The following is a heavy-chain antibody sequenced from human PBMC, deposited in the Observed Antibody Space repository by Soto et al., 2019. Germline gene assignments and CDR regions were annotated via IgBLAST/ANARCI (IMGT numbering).Heavy chain of an antibody. Sequence: ASVKVSCKASGYTFTSYYMHWVRQAPGQGLEWMGIINPSGGSTSYAQKFQGRVTMTRDTSTSTVYMELSSLRSEDTAVYYCVRVEYCSGGSCPGVDYWGQGTLVTVSS. V-gene: IGHV1-46*01. CDR1: GYTFTSYY. CDR2: INPSGGST. CDR3: VRVEYCSGGSCPGVDY. D-gene: IGHD2-15*01. J-gene: IGHJ4*02.